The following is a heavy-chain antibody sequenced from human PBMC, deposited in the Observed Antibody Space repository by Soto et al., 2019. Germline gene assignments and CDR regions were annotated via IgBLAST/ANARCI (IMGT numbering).Heavy chain of an antibody. D-gene: IGHD3-10*01. Sequence: PSETLSLTCTVSGGSISSYYWSWIRQSAGKGLEWIGRIYNGGNTQYNPSLKSRVTMSADTSTNQFSLRLNSVTAADTAVYYCARDGSDSYGLDVWAKGPRSPSP. CDR1: GGSISSYY. J-gene: IGHJ6*02. V-gene: IGHV4-4*07. CDR3: ARDGSDSYGLDV. CDR2: IYNGGNT.